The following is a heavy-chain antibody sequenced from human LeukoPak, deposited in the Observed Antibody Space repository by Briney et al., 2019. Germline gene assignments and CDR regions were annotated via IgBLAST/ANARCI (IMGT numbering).Heavy chain of an antibody. CDR3: ARDRGKDAPMDV. J-gene: IGHJ6*02. CDR1: DFTPRAFG. D-gene: IGHD3-10*01. Sequence: GGSLRLSCPASDFTPRAFGRHGAGRAPARGRGGVAVIWHDGGNKYYADSVQGRFTISRDNSKNTLYLQMNSLRAEDTAVYYCARDRGKDAPMDVWGQGTTVTVSS. CDR2: IWHDGGNK. V-gene: IGHV3-33*01.